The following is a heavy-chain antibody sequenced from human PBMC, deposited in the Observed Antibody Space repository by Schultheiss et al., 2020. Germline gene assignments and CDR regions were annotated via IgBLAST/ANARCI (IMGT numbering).Heavy chain of an antibody. CDR3: ARDPEQQWLVPVDY. Sequence: GGSLRLSCAASGFTFSSYAMHWVRQAPGKGLEWVSSISSSSSYIYYADSVKGRFTISRDNAKNSLYLQMNSLRAEDTAVYYCARDPEQQWLVPVDYWGQGTLVTVSS. J-gene: IGHJ4*02. V-gene: IGHV3-21*01. CDR2: ISSSSSYI. D-gene: IGHD6-19*01. CDR1: GFTFSSYA.